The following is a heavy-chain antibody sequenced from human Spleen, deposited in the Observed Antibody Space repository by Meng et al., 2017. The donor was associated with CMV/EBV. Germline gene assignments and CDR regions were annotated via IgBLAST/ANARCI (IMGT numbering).Heavy chain of an antibody. CDR2: IYPHDSDT. D-gene: IGHD2-2*01. V-gene: IGHV5-51*01. CDR3: AVSSRDIVVVPAANFDY. Sequence: KVSCKGSGYSFTDYWTGWVRQMPGKGLEWMAIIYPHDSDTTYNPSFQGQVTISADKSITTAYLQWSSLKASDTAMYYCAVSSRDIVVVPAANFDYWGQGTLVTVSS. CDR1: GYSFTDYW. J-gene: IGHJ4*02.